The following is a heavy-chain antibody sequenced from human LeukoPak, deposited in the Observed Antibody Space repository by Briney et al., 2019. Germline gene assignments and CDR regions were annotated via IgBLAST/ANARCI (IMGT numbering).Heavy chain of an antibody. J-gene: IGHJ4*02. CDR1: GFTLSSYT. Sequence: GGSLRLSCAASGFTLSSYTMTWVRQAPGKGLEWVSAITGSDGSTYYADSVKGRFTISRDNSKNTLHLQMNSLRAEDAAVYYCARKYDSSGYYPLGYWGQGTLVSVSS. CDR3: ARKYDSSGYYPLGY. V-gene: IGHV3-23*01. D-gene: IGHD3-22*01. CDR2: ITGSDGST.